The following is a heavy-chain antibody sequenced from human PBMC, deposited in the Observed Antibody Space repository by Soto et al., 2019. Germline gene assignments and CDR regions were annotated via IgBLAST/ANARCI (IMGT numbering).Heavy chain of an antibody. J-gene: IGHJ4*02. CDR3: ARDQIPGPPDYCDY. Sequence: QVQLVESGGDVVLPGRSLRLSCAASGFAVSSYAMHWVRQAPGKGLEWVAVISYNGDTTYYAESVKGRFTISRDNSKNTLYLQMNSLRAEDTAVYYCARDQIPGPPDYCDYWGQGTLVTVSS. V-gene: IGHV3-30-3*01. CDR1: GFAVSSYA. CDR2: ISYNGDTT.